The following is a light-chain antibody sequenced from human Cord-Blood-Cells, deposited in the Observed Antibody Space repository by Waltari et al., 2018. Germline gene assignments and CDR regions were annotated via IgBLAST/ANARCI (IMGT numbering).Light chain of an antibody. CDR1: QSVLYSSNNKNY. CDR2: WAS. CDR3: QQYYSTPRT. V-gene: IGKV4-1*01. J-gene: IGKJ1*01. Sequence: DIVMTQSPDSLAVSLGERATINCKPSQSVLYSSNNKNYLAWYQQKPGQPPKLLIYWASTRESGVPDRFGGSGSGTDFTLTISSLQAEDVAVYYCQQYYSTPRTFGQGTKVEIK.